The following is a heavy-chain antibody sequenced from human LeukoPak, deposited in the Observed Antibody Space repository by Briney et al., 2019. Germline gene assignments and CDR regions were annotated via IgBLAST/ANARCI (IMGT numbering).Heavy chain of an antibody. CDR2: INSDGSTT. CDR3: ARDRYYSFDY. D-gene: IGHD2-15*01. Sequence: GGSLRLSCAASGFTFSSDWMHWARQAPGKGLVWVSRINSDGSTTKYADPVRGRFTISRDNAKNTLYLQMNSLGAEDTAVYYCARDRYYSFDYWGQGTLVTVSS. J-gene: IGHJ4*02. CDR1: GFTFSSDW. V-gene: IGHV3-74*03.